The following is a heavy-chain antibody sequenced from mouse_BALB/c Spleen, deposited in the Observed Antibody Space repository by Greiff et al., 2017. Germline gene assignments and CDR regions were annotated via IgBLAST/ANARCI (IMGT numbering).Heavy chain of an antibody. CDR2: IYPSDSYT. J-gene: IGHJ4*01. V-gene: IGHV1-69*02. CDR1: GYTFTSYW. Sequence: QVQLQQPGAELVRPGASVKLSCKASGYTFTSYWINWVKQRPGQGLEWIGNIYPSDSYTNYNQKFKDKATLTVDKSSSTAYMQLSSPTSEDSAVYYCTRGTGGAMDYWGQGTSVTVSS. CDR3: TRGTGGAMDY. D-gene: IGHD4-1*01.